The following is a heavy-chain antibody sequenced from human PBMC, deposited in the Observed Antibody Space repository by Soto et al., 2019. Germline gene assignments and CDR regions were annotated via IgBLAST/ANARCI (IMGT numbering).Heavy chain of an antibody. Sequence: ASVKVSCKASGYTFTSYGISWVRQAPGQGLEWMGWISAYNGNTNYAQKLQGRVTMTTDTSTSTAYMELRSLRSDDTAVYYCARVEYCSSNGCPLDAFDIWSRGTMVTVS. D-gene: IGHD2-2*01. CDR2: ISAYNGNT. CDR3: ARVEYCSSNGCPLDAFDI. CDR1: GYTFTSYG. J-gene: IGHJ3*02. V-gene: IGHV1-18*01.